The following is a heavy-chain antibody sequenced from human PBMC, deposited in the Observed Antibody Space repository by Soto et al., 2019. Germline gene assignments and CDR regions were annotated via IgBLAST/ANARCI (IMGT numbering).Heavy chain of an antibody. CDR2: IYYSGST. CDR1: GGSVSSGSYY. Sequence: SETLSLTCTVSGGSVSSGSYYWSWIRQPPGKGLEWIGYIYYSGSTNYNPSLKSRVTISVDTSKNQFSLKLSSVTAADTAVYYCARVGPSLGLDYWGQGTLVTVSS. CDR3: ARVGPSLGLDY. V-gene: IGHV4-61*01. J-gene: IGHJ4*02. D-gene: IGHD1-26*01.